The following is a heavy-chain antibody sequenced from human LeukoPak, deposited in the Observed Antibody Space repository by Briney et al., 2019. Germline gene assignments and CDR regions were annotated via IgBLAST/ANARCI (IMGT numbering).Heavy chain of an antibody. Sequence: SETLSLTCTVSGGSISSGDYYWSWIRQPPGKGLEWIGYIYYSGSTYYNPSLKSRVTISVDTSKNQFSLKLSSVTAADTAVHYCARVAAAGQNWFDPWGQGTLVTVSS. CDR2: IYYSGST. D-gene: IGHD6-13*01. CDR3: ARVAAAGQNWFDP. V-gene: IGHV4-30-4*01. J-gene: IGHJ5*02. CDR1: GGSISSGDYY.